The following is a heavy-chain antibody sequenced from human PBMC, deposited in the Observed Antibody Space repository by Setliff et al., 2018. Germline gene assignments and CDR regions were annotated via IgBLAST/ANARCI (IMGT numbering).Heavy chain of an antibody. D-gene: IGHD5-12*01. CDR3: ARGGTFRYFDY. Sequence: PSETLSLTCTVSDGSLSTYYWSWIRQPPGKGLEFIGHVYYSGTANYSPSLRSRLTISVDTSKNQFSLRLISVTAADTAVYYCARGGTFRYFDYWGQGTPVTVSS. V-gene: IGHV4-59*01. J-gene: IGHJ4*02. CDR1: DGSLSTYY. CDR2: VYYSGTA.